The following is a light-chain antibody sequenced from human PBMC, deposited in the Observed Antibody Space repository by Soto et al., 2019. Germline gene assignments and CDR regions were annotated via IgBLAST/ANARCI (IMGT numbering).Light chain of an antibody. Sequence: DIQMTQSPSTLSASVGDRVTITCRARQSISSWLAWYQQKPGKAPKLLIYKASSLESGVPSRFSGSGSGTEFPLTISSLQPDDLETYYCQQYNSYWTFGQGTKVEIK. CDR3: QQYNSYWT. V-gene: IGKV1-5*03. CDR2: KAS. J-gene: IGKJ1*01. CDR1: QSISSW.